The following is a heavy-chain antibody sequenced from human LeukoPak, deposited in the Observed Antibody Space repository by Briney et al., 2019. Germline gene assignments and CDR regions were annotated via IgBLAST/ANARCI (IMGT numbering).Heavy chain of an antibody. Sequence: GGPLRLSRAASGFTFSIYSMNWVRQAPGKGLEWVSFISGSSSSTFYADSVKGRFTVSRDNAKNSLYLQMNSLRDEDTAVYYCARNPGGIGDYWGQGTLVTVSS. V-gene: IGHV3-48*02. CDR2: ISGSSSST. J-gene: IGHJ4*02. CDR3: ARNPGGIGDY. CDR1: GFTFSIYS. D-gene: IGHD4-23*01.